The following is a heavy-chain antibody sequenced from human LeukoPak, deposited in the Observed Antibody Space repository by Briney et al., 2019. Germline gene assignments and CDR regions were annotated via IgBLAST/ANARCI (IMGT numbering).Heavy chain of an antibody. D-gene: IGHD3-22*01. V-gene: IGHV5-51*01. CDR2: IYPGDSDT. CDR1: GSSFTSYW. Sequence: GASLQISCKASGSSFTSYWIGWVRRIPGKGLEWMRIIYPGDSDTRYSPSFQGQVTISADKSISTAYLQWSSLKASDTAMYYCASDSSGYYGGYYYGMDVWGQGTTVTVSS. CDR3: ASDSSGYYGGYYYGMDV. J-gene: IGHJ6*02.